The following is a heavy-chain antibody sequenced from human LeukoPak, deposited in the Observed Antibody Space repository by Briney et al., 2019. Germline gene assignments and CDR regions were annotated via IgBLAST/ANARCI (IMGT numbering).Heavy chain of an antibody. CDR3: ARDCPYDILTGSPNWFDP. CDR2: IYYSGST. Sequence: PSETVSLTCTVSGGSISSSSYYWGWIRQPPGKGLEWIGSIYYSGSTYYNPSLKSRVTISVDTSKNQFSLKLSSVTAADTAVYCCARDCPYDILTGSPNWFDPWGQGTLVTVSS. J-gene: IGHJ5*02. V-gene: IGHV4-39*07. D-gene: IGHD3-9*01. CDR1: GGSISSSSYY.